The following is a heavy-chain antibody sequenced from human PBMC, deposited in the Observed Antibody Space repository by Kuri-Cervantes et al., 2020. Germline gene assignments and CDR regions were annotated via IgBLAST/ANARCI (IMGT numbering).Heavy chain of an antibody. Sequence: GESLKISCVASGFTFRSFGMHWVRQAPGKGLEWVAFIRHDGSNQYYGDSVKGRFTISRDNSKNTLFLQMNSLRAEDTAVYYCASGHGTGSYNWLDPWGQGTLVTVSS. V-gene: IGHV3-30*02. CDR2: IRHDGSNQ. D-gene: IGHD3-10*01. CDR3: ASGHGTGSYNWLDP. J-gene: IGHJ5*02. CDR1: GFTFRSFG.